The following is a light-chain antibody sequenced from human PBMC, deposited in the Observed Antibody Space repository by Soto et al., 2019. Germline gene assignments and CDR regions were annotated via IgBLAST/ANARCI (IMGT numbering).Light chain of an antibody. J-gene: IGKJ1*01. CDR3: QQYYTNPPT. Sequence: DIVMTQSPDSLAVSLGERATINCKSSQSVLFSSNNKNYLAWYQQKPGQSPNLLIYWASTRHSGVPDRFSGSGSGTDFTLTISSLQAEDVAVYYCQQYYTNPPTFGQGTKVEIK. CDR2: WAS. CDR1: QSVLFSSNNKNY. V-gene: IGKV4-1*01.